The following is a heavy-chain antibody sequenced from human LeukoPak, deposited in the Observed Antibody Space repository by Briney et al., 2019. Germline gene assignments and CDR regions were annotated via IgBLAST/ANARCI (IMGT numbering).Heavy chain of an antibody. CDR2: IYYSGST. Sequence: PSETLSLTCTVSGGSISSYHWSWIRQPPGKGLEWIGYIYYSGSTNYNPSLKSRVTISVDTSKNQFSLKLSSVTAADTAVYYCARGGGAGYYYYYMDVWGKGTTVTISS. CDR3: ARGGGAGYYYYYMDV. V-gene: IGHV4-59*01. D-gene: IGHD3-10*01. CDR1: GGSISSYH. J-gene: IGHJ6*03.